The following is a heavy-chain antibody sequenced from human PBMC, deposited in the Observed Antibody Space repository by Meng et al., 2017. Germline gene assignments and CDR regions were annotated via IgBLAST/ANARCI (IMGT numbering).Heavy chain of an antibody. CDR3: ARDRSSSGFDY. V-gene: IGHV3-74*01. CDR1: GFTFSSYW. D-gene: IGHD6-19*01. Sequence: EAQLVGSWGGLVLPWGSLRLSCAASGFTFSSYWIHWVRQAPGKGLVWVSRINSDGSSTSYADSVKGRFTISRDNAKNTLYLQMNSLRAEDTAVYYCARDRSSSGFDYWGQGTLVTVSS. J-gene: IGHJ4*02. CDR2: INSDGSST.